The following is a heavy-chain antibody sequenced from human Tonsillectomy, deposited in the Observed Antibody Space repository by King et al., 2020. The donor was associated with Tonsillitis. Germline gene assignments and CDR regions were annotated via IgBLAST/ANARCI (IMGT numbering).Heavy chain of an antibody. J-gene: IGHJ4*02. CDR1: GGSISSSSYY. CDR2: IYYSGST. D-gene: IGHD3-22*01. Sequence: QLQESGPGLVKPSETLSLTCTVSGGSISSSSYYWGWIRQPPGKGLEWIGSIYYSGSTYYNPSLKSRVTISVDTSKNQFSLKLSSVTAADTAVYYCARHAGSGNYDSSGYYYWGQGTLVTVSS. V-gene: IGHV4-39*01. CDR3: ARHAGSGNYDSSGYYY.